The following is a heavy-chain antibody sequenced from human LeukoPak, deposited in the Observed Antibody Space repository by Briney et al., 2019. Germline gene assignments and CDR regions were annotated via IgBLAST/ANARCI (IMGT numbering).Heavy chain of an antibody. CDR2: INPSGGST. V-gene: IGHV1-46*01. D-gene: IGHD3-3*01. CDR3: ARDGGITIFGVVPDY. J-gene: IGHJ4*02. Sequence: ASVKVSCKTSDYTFTNYGFSWVRQAPGQGLEWMGIINPSGGSTSYAQKFQGRVTMTRDTSTSTVYMELSSLRSEDTAVYYCARDGGITIFGVVPDYWGQGTLVTVSS. CDR1: DYTFTNYG.